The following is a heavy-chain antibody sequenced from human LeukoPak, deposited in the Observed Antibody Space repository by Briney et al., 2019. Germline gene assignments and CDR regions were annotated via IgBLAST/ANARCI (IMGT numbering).Heavy chain of an antibody. CDR2: IYYSGST. CDR1: GGSISSGGYY. D-gene: IGHD6-19*01. J-gene: IGHJ5*02. CDR3: ARRPSGYSSGWQRGWFDP. Sequence: SETLSLTCTVSGGSISSGGYYWSWIRQHPGKGLEWIGYIYYSGSTYYNPSLKSRVTISVDTSKNQFSLKLSSVTAADTAVYYCARRPSGYSSGWQRGWFDPWGQGTLVTVSS. V-gene: IGHV4-31*03.